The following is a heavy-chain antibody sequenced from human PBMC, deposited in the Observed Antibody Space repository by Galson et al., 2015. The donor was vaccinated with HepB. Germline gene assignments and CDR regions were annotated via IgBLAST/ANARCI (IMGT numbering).Heavy chain of an antibody. CDR1: GFRSSDYS. V-gene: IGHV3-48*02. J-gene: IGHJ3*01. CDR3: ARDLPRGHFQSAFDV. CDR2: IPRTGSPS. Sequence: SLRLSCAVSGFRSSDYSMNWVRQTPGKGLEWISYIPRTGSPSHYADSVRGRFVISRDNAKNSLYLQMNSLRDEDTAVYYCARDLPRGHFQSAFDVWDPGTLVAVSS. D-gene: IGHD5-12*01.